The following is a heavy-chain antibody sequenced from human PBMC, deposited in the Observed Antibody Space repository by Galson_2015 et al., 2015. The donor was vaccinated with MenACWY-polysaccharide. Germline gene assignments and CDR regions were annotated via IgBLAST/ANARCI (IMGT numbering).Heavy chain of an antibody. J-gene: IGHJ1*01. V-gene: IGHV3-23*01. Sequence: SLRLSCAASGFTFSSYAMSWVRQAPGKGLEWVSGLRGSGTSTFYADSVKGRFTSSRDNSKNTLYLQMNSLRAEDTAVYYCAKDVAGYSLEFFQHWGQGTLVTVSS. CDR1: GFTFSSYA. CDR2: LRGSGTST. D-gene: IGHD2-15*01. CDR3: AKDVAGYSLEFFQH.